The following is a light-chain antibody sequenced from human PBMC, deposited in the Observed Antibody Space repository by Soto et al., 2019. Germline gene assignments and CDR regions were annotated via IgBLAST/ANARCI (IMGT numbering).Light chain of an antibody. Sequence: IVLTQSPGTLSLSPGERATLSCRASQSVSRNYLAWYQQKPGQAPRLLIFAASSRATGIPDRFSGSGSGTDFTLTITGLQHEDFATYYCHQSFTILPTFGGGTRLEI. V-gene: IGKV3-20*01. CDR1: QSVSRNY. J-gene: IGKJ4*01. CDR2: AAS. CDR3: HQSFTILPT.